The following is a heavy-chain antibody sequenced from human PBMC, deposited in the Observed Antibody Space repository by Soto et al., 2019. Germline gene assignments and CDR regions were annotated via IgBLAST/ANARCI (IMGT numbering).Heavy chain of an antibody. Sequence: QVQLQQWGAGLLKPSETLSLTCAVYGGSGGSFSGYYWSWIRQPPGKGLEWIGEINHSGSTNYNLTLKNRITIFVDAATNQFSVTLGSVHTADSAVYYCGRHNFDSSAYNHYYYGMDVRGQGTTVTVSS. J-gene: IGHJ6*02. CDR1: GGSGGSFSGYY. D-gene: IGHD3-22*01. CDR2: INHSGST. V-gene: IGHV4-34*01. CDR3: GRHNFDSSAYNHYYYGMDV.